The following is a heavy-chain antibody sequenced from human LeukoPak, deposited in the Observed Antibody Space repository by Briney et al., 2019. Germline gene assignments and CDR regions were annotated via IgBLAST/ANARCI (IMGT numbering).Heavy chain of an antibody. V-gene: IGHV5-51*01. J-gene: IGHJ4*02. CDR2: VYPDDSDT. CDR3: ARPSGTYFPFDY. CDR1: GYSFTRYW. D-gene: IGHD1-26*01. Sequence: GESLKISCKTSGYSFTRYWIAWVRQTPGKGLEWMGIVYPDDSDTGYSPAFQGQVTISADKSITTAYLHWSSLKASDTAVYYRARPSGTYFPFDYWGQGTLVTASS.